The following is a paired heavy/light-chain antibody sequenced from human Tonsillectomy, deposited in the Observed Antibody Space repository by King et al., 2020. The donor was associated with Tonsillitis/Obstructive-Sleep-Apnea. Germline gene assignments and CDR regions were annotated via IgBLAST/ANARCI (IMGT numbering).Light chain of an antibody. CDR2: QDN. J-gene: IGLJ1*01. Sequence: SYELTQPPSVSVSPGQTATITCSGDKLGDKYACWYQQKPGQSPVLVIYQDNKRPSGIPERFSGSNSGNTATLTISGTQAMDEADYYCQAWDSSTHFVFGTGTTVTVL. CDR1: KLGDKY. CDR3: QAWDSSTHFV. V-gene: IGLV3-1*01.
Heavy chain of an antibody. CDR2: IKSEGDGGTT. CDR3: TTNPRWDSYGSRFDN. V-gene: IGHV3-15*01. J-gene: IGHJ4*02. CDR1: GFTFSYAW. D-gene: IGHD5-18*01. Sequence: EVQLVESGGGLVKPGGSLRLSCAASGFTFSYAWMSWVRQTPGKGLEWIGRIKSEGDGGTTDYVVPVKGRFSISRDDSKSTLYLQMNSLKSEDTAVYYCTTNPRWDSYGSRFDNWGQGILVTVSS.